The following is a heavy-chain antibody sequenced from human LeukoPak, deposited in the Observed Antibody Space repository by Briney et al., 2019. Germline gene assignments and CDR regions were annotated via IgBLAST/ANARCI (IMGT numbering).Heavy chain of an antibody. D-gene: IGHD6-19*01. CDR3: ARGLKTGSSDDTDY. Sequence: ASVNVSCKASGYTFTSYDINWVRQATGQGLEWMGWMNPNSGNTGYAQKFQGRVTMTRNTSISTAYMELSSLRSEDTAVYYCARGLKTGSSDDTDYWGQGTLVTVSS. CDR2: MNPNSGNT. CDR1: GYTFTSYD. V-gene: IGHV1-8*01. J-gene: IGHJ4*02.